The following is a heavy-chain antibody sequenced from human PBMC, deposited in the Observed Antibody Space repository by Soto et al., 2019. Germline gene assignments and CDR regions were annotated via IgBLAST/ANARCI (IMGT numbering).Heavy chain of an antibody. Sequence: PSETLSLTCTVSGGSISSYYWSWIRQPAGKGLEWIGRIYTSGSTNYNPSLKSRVTMSVDTSKNQFSLKLSSVTAADTAVYYCAIEWAYDFWSGYYPSGWFDPWGQGTLVTVSS. CDR3: AIEWAYDFWSGYYPSGWFDP. CDR1: GGSISSYY. V-gene: IGHV4-4*07. CDR2: IYTSGST. D-gene: IGHD3-3*01. J-gene: IGHJ5*02.